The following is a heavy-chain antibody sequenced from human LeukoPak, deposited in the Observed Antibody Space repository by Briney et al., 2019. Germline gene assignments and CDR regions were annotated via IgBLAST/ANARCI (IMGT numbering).Heavy chain of an antibody. J-gene: IGHJ5*01. CDR1: GFTFYMYA. CDR2: MCGTAGCT. CDR3: AKDRPNFHENSGHYYRRDGDS. V-gene: IGHV3-23*01. Sequence: GGSLRPSCQASGFTFYMYAMSWVRQAPGQGLEWVASMCGTAGCTFYPDSVKGRFTISRDNSKNVLYLRMNSLTAEDTAIYYCAKDRPNFHENSGHYYRRDGDSWGQGTLVTVSS. D-gene: IGHD3-22*01.